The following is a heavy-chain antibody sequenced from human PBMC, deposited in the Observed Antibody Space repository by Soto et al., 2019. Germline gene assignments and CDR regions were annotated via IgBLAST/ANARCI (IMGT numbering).Heavy chain of an antibody. CDR3: ARRSPTGYYLDEQDNWFDP. J-gene: IGHJ5*02. CDR2: IYPGDSDT. D-gene: IGHD3-9*01. Sequence: PGESLKISCKGSGYSFTSYWIAWVRQMPGKGLEWMGIIYPGDSDTRYSPSFQGQVTISADKSISTAYLQWSSLKTSDTAMYYCARRSPTGYYLDEQDNWFDPWGQGTLVTVSS. V-gene: IGHV5-51*01. CDR1: GYSFTSYW.